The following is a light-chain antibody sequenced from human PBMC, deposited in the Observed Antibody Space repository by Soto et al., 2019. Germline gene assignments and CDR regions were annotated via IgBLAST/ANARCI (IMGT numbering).Light chain of an antibody. CDR3: QHYNNYSEA. CDR2: KAS. V-gene: IGKV1-5*03. CDR1: QTISSW. Sequence: DIEVTQSPSTLSGSVGYRVTITCRASQTISSWLAWDQQKPGKAPKLLIYKASTLKSGDPSRFSGSGSGTEFTLYISSLQPDDFATYYCQHYNNYSEAFGQGTKVDIK. J-gene: IGKJ1*01.